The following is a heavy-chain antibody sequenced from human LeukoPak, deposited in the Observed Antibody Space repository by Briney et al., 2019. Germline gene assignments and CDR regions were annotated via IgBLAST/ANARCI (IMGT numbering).Heavy chain of an antibody. V-gene: IGHV3-23*01. J-gene: IGHJ4*02. CDR3: AKHRAPVPGSHPKNPTAYFED. CDR1: GFTFSGHS. D-gene: IGHD6-19*01. Sequence: GGSLGLSCAASGFTFSGHSMSWVRQAPGKGLEWVSAISSGGDATFYADSVKGRFIVSRDQSNNMLSLQMSSLRAEDTALYYCAKHRAPVPGSHPKNPTAYFEDWGQGTLVTVSS. CDR2: ISSGGDAT.